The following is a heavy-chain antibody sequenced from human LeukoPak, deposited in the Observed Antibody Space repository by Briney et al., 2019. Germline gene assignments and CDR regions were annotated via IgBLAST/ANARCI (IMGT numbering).Heavy chain of an antibody. D-gene: IGHD6-6*01. J-gene: IGHJ3*02. V-gene: IGHV3-30-3*01. CDR1: GFTFSSYA. CDR2: ISYDGSNK. CDR3: ARLYSSSSGKAFDI. Sequence: PGRSLRLSCAASGFTFSSYAMHWVRQAPGKGLEGVAVISYDGSNKYYADSVKGRFTISRDNSKNTMYLQMNSLRAEDTAVYYCARLYSSSSGKAFDIWGQGTMVTVSS.